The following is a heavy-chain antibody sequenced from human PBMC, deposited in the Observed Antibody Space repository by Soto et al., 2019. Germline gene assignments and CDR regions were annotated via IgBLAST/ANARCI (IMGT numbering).Heavy chain of an antibody. Sequence: GALRLSCAASGFTFSSYGMHWVRQAPGKGLEWVAVISYDGSNKYYADSVKGRFTISRDNSKNTLYLQMNSLRAEDTAVYYCAKERGTGDFWSGYYTGGWSNYYYGMDVWGQGTTVTVSS. D-gene: IGHD3-3*01. CDR1: GFTFSSYG. CDR3: AKERGTGDFWSGYYTGGWSNYYYGMDV. CDR2: ISYDGSNK. V-gene: IGHV3-30*18. J-gene: IGHJ6*02.